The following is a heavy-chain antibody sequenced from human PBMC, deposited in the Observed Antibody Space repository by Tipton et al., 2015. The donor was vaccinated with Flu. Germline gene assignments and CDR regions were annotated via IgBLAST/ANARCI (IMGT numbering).Heavy chain of an antibody. V-gene: IGHV3-48*04. J-gene: IGHJ4*02. D-gene: IGHD2/OR15-2a*01. CDR2: LTSSSSSI. Sequence: VQLVQSGAEVKKPGESLKISCKGSGYRFTSNWIGWVRQAPGKGLEWVSFLTSSSSSIYYADSVKGRFTISRDNAKNSLYLQMNSLRVEDTAVYYCARDQRSFYAGTIHYFDSWGQGTLVTVSS. CDR3: ARDQRSFYAGTIHYFDS. CDR1: GYRFTSNW.